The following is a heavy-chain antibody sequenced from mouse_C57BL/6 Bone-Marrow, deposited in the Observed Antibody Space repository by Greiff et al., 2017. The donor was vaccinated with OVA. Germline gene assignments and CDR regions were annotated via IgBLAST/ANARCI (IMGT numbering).Heavy chain of an antibody. CDR1: GYTFTDYE. CDR3: TRYLITTVVAEDAMDY. J-gene: IGHJ4*01. CDR2: IDPETGGT. Sequence: QVQLQQSGAELVRPGASVTLSCKASGYTFTDYEMHWVKQTPVHGLEWIGAIDPETGGTAYNQKFKGKAILTADKSSSTAYMELRSLTSEDSAVYYCTRYLITTVVAEDAMDYWGQGTSVTVSS. V-gene: IGHV1-15*01. D-gene: IGHD1-1*01.